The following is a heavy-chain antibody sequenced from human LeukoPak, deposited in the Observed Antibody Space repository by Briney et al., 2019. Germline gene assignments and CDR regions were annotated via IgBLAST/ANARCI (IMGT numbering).Heavy chain of an antibody. Sequence: GGSLRLSCAASGLTVSSNYMSWVRQAPGKGLEWVSVIYNGGSTYYADSVKGRFTISRDNSKNTLYLQMNSLRAEDTAVYYCAREIIAAAGTKQAWGQGTLVTVSS. CDR1: GLTVSSNY. D-gene: IGHD6-13*01. J-gene: IGHJ5*02. CDR3: AREIIAAAGTKQA. CDR2: IYNGGST. V-gene: IGHV3-53*01.